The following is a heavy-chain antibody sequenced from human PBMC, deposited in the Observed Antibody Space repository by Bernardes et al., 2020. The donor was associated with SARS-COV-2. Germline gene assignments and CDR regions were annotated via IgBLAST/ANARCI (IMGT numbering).Heavy chain of an antibody. J-gene: IGHJ4*02. CDR3: ARGAGIPQVLDF. Sequence: SETLSLTCTVSGGSISGYYWSWVRQPPGKGLEWIGYLPYDGVSNYSPSLESRVTISIDTSQNQFSLKLSSVTAADTAVYFCARGAGIPQVLDFWARGILVTVSS. V-gene: IGHV4-59*01. CDR2: LPYDGVS. CDR1: GGSISGYY.